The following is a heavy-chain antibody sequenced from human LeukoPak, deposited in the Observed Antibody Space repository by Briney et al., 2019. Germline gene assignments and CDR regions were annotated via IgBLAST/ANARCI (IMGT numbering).Heavy chain of an antibody. D-gene: IGHD6-19*01. CDR3: ARGWVWSGGWNILYRISDRSVGMDV. CDR1: GGSFSGYY. J-gene: IGHJ6*02. V-gene: IGHV4-34*01. Sequence: SETLSLTCAVYGGSFSGYYWSWIRQPPGKGLEWIGEINHSGSTNYNPSLKSRVTISVDTSKNQFSLKLSSVTAADTAVYYCARGWVWSGGWNILYRISDRSVGMDVWGQGTTVTVSS. CDR2: INHSGST.